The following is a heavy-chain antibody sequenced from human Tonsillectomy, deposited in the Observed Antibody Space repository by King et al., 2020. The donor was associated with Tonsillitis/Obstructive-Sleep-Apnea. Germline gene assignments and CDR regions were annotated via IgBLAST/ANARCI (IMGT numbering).Heavy chain of an antibody. D-gene: IGHD3-16*01. CDR3: ARVGADYCGMDV. V-gene: IGHV4-59*01. Sequence: VQLQESGPGLVKPSETLSLTCTVSGGSISSYYWSWIRQPPGKGLEWIGYIYYIGSTNYNPSPKSRVTISVDTSKNQFSLKLSSVTAADTAVCYCARVGADYCGMDVWGQGTTVTVSS. CDR1: GGSISSYY. J-gene: IGHJ6*02. CDR2: IYYIGST.